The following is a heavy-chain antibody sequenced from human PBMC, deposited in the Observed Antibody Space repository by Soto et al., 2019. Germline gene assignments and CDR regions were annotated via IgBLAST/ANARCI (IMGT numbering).Heavy chain of an antibody. J-gene: IGHJ4*02. CDR1: GGSFSGYY. CDR2: INHSGST. CDR3: AREREVVPAASPYYFDY. V-gene: IGHV4-34*01. D-gene: IGHD2-2*01. Sequence: QVQLQQWGAGLLKPSETLSLTCAVYGGSFSGYYWSWIRQPPGKGLEWIGEINHSGSTNYNPSLKSRVTISVDTSKNQFSLKLSSVTAADTAVYYCAREREVVPAASPYYFDYWGQGTLVTVS.